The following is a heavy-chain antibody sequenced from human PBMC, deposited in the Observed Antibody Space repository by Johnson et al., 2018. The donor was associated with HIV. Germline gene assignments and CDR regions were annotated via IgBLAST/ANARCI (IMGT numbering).Heavy chain of an antibody. CDR2: ISGSGGST. J-gene: IGHJ3*02. CDR3: ARAGLDAFDI. V-gene: IGHV3-21*01. CDR1: GFTFSNAW. Sequence: VHLVESGGGLVKPGGSLRLSCAASGFTFSNAWMTWVRQAPGKGLEWLSAISGSGGSTYYADSVKGRFTISRDNAKNSLYLQMNSLRAEDTAVYYCARAGLDAFDIWGQGTMVTVSS.